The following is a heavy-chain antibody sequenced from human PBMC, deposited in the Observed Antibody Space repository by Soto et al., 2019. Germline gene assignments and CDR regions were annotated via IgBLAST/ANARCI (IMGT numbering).Heavy chain of an antibody. CDR2: IYYSGST. V-gene: IGHV4-59*01. Sequence: SESLSLTCTVSGGPISSYYWSWIRQPPGKGLEWIGYIYYSGSTNYNPSLKSRVTISVDTSKNQFSLTLTSVTAADTAVYYCARGIGGSSSGYWGQGTLVNVS. J-gene: IGHJ4*02. CDR3: ARGIGGSSSGY. CDR1: GGPISSYY. D-gene: IGHD1-26*01.